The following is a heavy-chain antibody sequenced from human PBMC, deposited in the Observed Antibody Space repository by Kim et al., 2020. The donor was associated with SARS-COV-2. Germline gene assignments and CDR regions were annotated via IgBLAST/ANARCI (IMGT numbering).Heavy chain of an antibody. CDR2: VYHTERT. V-gene: IGHV4-4*07. CDR3: ARENWGTRDDFYYIDL. CDR1: GGPISGYN. Sequence: SETLSLTCTVSGGPISGYNWNWIRQFAGKGLEWIGRVYHTERTNYKASLKNRITMSIDMSNNQFSLKLTSVTAADTAIYFCARENWGTRDDFYYIDLWGQGALVTVSS. J-gene: IGHJ4*02. D-gene: IGHD3-16*01.